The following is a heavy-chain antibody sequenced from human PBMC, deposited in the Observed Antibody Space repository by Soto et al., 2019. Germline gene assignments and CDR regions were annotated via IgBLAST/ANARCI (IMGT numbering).Heavy chain of an antibody. Sequence: GGSLRLSCAASGFTFSNAWMSWVRQAPGKGLEWVGRIKSKTDGGTTDYAAPVKGRFTITRDYSKNTLYLQMNSLKTEDTAVYYCTTRAEGEEHYYFDYWGQGTLVTVSS. D-gene: IGHD2-21*01. CDR1: GFTFSNAW. J-gene: IGHJ4*02. CDR2: IKSKTDGGTT. CDR3: TTRAEGEEHYYFDY. V-gene: IGHV3-15*01.